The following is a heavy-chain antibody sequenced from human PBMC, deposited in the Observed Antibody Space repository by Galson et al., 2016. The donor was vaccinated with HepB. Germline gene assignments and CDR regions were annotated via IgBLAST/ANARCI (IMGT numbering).Heavy chain of an antibody. CDR1: GFTFSSYS. CDR3: ARDQGWEGGWFDP. CDR2: ISYDGSYS. V-gene: IGHV3-30*03. D-gene: IGHD1-26*01. Sequence: SLRLSCAASGFTFSSYSMNWVRQAPGKGLEWVALISYDGSYSSYADSVKGRFTISRDTSKNTVYLQMNSLRPEDTAVYYCARDQGWEGGWFDPWGQGTLVTVSS. J-gene: IGHJ5*02.